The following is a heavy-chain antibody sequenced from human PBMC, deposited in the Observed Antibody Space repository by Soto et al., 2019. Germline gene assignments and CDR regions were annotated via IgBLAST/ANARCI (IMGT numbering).Heavy chain of an antibody. Sequence: SETLSLTCTVSGGSISSGGYYWSWIRQHPGKGLEWIGYIYYSGCTYYNPSLKSRVTISVDTSKNQFSLKLSSVTAADTAVHYCARADYGGNSPFDPWGQGTLVTVSS. V-gene: IGHV4-31*03. J-gene: IGHJ5*02. CDR1: GGSISSGGYY. CDR2: IYYSGCT. CDR3: ARADYGGNSPFDP. D-gene: IGHD4-17*01.